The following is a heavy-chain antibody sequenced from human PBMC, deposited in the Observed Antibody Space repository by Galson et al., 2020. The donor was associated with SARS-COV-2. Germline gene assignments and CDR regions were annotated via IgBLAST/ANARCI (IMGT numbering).Heavy chain of an antibody. CDR2: ISSRSSTI. J-gene: IGHJ4*02. V-gene: IGHV3-48*01. CDR1: GFTFSSYS. D-gene: IGHD1-26*01. CDR3: ARDLVGATYFDY. Sequence: GGSLRLSCAASGFTFSSYSMNWVRQAPGKGLQRVSYISSRSSTIYYADSVKGRFTISRDNAKNSLYLQMNSLRAEDTAVYYCARDLVGATYFDYWGQGTLVTVSS.